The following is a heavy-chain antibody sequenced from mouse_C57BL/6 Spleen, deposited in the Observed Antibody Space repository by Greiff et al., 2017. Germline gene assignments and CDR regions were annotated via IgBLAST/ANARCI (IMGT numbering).Heavy chain of an antibody. Sequence: EVHLVESGGGLVKPGGSLKLSCAASGFTFSSYAMSWVRQTPEKRLEWVATISDGGSYTYYPDNVKGRFTISRDNAKNNLYLQMSHLKSEDTAMYYCARESITTVLAYYYFDYWGQGTTLTVSS. J-gene: IGHJ2*01. V-gene: IGHV5-4*01. CDR1: GFTFSSYA. D-gene: IGHD1-1*01. CDR2: ISDGGSYT. CDR3: ARESITTVLAYYYFDY.